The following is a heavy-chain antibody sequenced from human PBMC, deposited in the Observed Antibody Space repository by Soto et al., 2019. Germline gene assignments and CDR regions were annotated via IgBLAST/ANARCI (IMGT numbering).Heavy chain of an antibody. Sequence: QVQLVESGGGVVQPGRSLRLSCAASGFTFSSYGMHWVRQAPGKGLEWVAVISYDGSNKYYADSVKGRFTISRDNSKNTLYLQMNSLRAEDTAVYYGAKEKRRGIVGANYGMDVWGQGTTVTVSS. D-gene: IGHD1-26*01. V-gene: IGHV3-30*18. CDR3: AKEKRRGIVGANYGMDV. J-gene: IGHJ6*02. CDR2: ISYDGSNK. CDR1: GFTFSSYG.